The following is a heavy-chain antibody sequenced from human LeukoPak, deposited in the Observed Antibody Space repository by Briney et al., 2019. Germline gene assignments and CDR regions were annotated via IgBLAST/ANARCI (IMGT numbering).Heavy chain of an antibody. D-gene: IGHD7-27*01. CDR3: ARGWGFGSIDY. CDR2: ISPSSGGT. V-gene: IGHV1-2*02. CDR1: GYTFTDYY. Sequence: GASVKVSCKASGYTFTDYYVHWVRQAPGQGLEWMGWISPSSGGTNYAQKFQDRVTMTRDTSISTACMELSSLRSDDTAVYYCARGWGFGSIDYWGQGTLVTVSS. J-gene: IGHJ4*02.